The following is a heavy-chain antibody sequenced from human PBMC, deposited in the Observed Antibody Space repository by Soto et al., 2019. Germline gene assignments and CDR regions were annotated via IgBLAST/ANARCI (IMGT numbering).Heavy chain of an antibody. Sequence: EVQLVESGGGLVKPGGSLRLSCAASGFTFSNAWMNWVRQAPGKGLEWVGRIKSKTDGGTTDYAAPVKGRFTISREDSKNTLYLQMNSLKTEDTAVYYCTTGPPYSGSYFGYYYYYGMDVWGQGTTVTVSS. CDR3: TTGPPYSGSYFGYYYYYGMDV. J-gene: IGHJ6*02. V-gene: IGHV3-15*07. CDR2: IKSKTDGGTT. CDR1: GFTFSNAW. D-gene: IGHD1-26*01.